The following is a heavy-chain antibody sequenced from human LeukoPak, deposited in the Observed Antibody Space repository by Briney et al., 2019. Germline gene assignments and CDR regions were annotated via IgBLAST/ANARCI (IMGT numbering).Heavy chain of an antibody. CDR3: AKDRVAAAGTVGY. CDR1: GGSISSSN. Sequence: GTLSLTCAVSGGSISSSNWWSWVRQPPGKGLEWVSAISGSGGSTYYADSVKGRFTISRDNSKNTLYLQMNSLRAEDTAVYYCAKDRVAAAGTVGYWGQGTLVTASS. V-gene: IGHV3-23*01. CDR2: ISGSGGST. J-gene: IGHJ4*02. D-gene: IGHD6-13*01.